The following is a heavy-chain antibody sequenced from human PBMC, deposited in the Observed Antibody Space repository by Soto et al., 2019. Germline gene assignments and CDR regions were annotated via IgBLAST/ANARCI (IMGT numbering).Heavy chain of an antibody. CDR3: AKWALGVVVVTNDAFDI. J-gene: IGHJ3*02. CDR2: ISGSGGST. V-gene: IGHV3-23*01. Sequence: EVQLLESGGGLVQPGGSLRLSCAASGFTFSSYAMSWVRQAPGKGLEWVSGISGSGGSTYYADSVKGRFTISRDNSKTTLELQMNSLRAEDTAAYYCAKWALGVVVVTNDAFDIWGQGTMVTVSS. CDR1: GFTFSSYA. D-gene: IGHD2-21*02.